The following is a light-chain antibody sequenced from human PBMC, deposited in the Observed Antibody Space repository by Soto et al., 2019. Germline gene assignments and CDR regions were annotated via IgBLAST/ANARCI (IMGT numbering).Light chain of an antibody. J-gene: IGLJ3*02. V-gene: IGLV2-11*01. CDR2: YVS. Sequence: QSALTQPRSVSGSPGQSVTISCTGTGTDIGAYDFVSWYQQHPGKAPKLIIYYVSQWPSGVPHRFFGSKSGNTASLTISGLQTEDEADYYCCSYGGSLTWVFGGGTKLTVL. CDR3: CSYGGSLTWV. CDR1: GTDIGAYDF.